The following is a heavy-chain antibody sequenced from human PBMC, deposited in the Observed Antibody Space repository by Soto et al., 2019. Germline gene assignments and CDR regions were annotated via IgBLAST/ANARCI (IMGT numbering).Heavy chain of an antibody. CDR3: ARVTSAAADY. D-gene: IGHD6-13*01. Sequence: PGGSLRLSCAASGFTFSDYRMTWVRQAPGKGLEWVANINQDGSRQYYVDAVKGRFTISRDNAKNSLYLQMNSLRAEDTAVYYCARVTSAAADYWGQGTLVTVSS. J-gene: IGHJ4*02. CDR2: INQDGSRQ. CDR1: GFTFSDYR. V-gene: IGHV3-7*01.